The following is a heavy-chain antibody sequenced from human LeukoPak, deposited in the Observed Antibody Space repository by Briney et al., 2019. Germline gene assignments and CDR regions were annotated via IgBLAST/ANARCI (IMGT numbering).Heavy chain of an antibody. D-gene: IGHD4-17*01. CDR1: GFTFDDYA. Sequence: GRSLRLSCAASGFTFDDYAMHWVRQAPGKGPEGVSGISWNSGSIGYADSVKGRFTISRDNAKNSLYLQMNSLRAEDTALYYCAKDKAVTTGRYFQHWGRGTLVTVSS. J-gene: IGHJ1*01. CDR3: AKDKAVTTGRYFQH. CDR2: ISWNSGSI. V-gene: IGHV3-9*01.